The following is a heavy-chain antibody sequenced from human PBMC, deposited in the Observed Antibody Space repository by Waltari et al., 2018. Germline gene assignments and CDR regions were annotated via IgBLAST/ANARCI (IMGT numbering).Heavy chain of an antibody. CDR1: GGSISSYY. CDR2: TYTRGST. CDR3: ASISTQAPAIWYFDL. V-gene: IGHV4-4*07. D-gene: IGHD2-2*01. Sequence: QVQLQESGPGLVKPSETLSLTCTVSGGSISSYYWSWIRPPAGKGLEWIGRTYTRGSTNYNPSLKSRVTMSGDTSKNQFSLKLSSVTAADTAVYYCASISTQAPAIWYFDLWGRGTLVTVSS. J-gene: IGHJ2*01.